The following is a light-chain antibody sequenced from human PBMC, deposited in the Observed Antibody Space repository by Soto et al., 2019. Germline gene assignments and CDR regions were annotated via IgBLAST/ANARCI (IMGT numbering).Light chain of an antibody. CDR2: GAS. J-gene: IGKJ1*01. CDR3: QQYGSPRT. Sequence: EIVLTQSPDTLSLSAGEGATLSCRASQSVSSYLAWYQQKPGQAPRLLIYGASTRATGIPDRFSGSGSGTDFTLTISRLEPEDFAVYYCQQYGSPRTFGQGTKVDIK. CDR1: QSVSSY. V-gene: IGKV3-20*01.